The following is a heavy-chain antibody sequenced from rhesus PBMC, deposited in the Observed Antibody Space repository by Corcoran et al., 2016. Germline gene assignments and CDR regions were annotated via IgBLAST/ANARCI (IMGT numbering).Heavy chain of an antibody. V-gene: IGHV4-173*01. CDR2: ISGSGGST. Sequence: QLQLQESGPGLVKPSETLSLTCAVSGGSISSNYWNWIRQPPGKGLELIGRISGSGGSTDYNPSLKSRVTISTDTSKKRFSLKLSSVTAAGTAVYYCAREYNWNYYFDYWGQGVLVTVSS. D-gene: IGHD1-26*01. J-gene: IGHJ4*01. CDR3: AREYNWNYYFDY. CDR1: GGSISSNY.